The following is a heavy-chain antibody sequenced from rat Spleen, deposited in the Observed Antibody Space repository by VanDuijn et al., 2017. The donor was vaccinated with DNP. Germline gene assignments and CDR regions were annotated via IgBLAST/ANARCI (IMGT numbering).Heavy chain of an antibody. CDR2: INPSGDSS. Sequence: EVQLVESGGGLVQPGRSLKLSCAASGFTFSNYDMAWVRQAPTKGLEWVASINPSGDSSYYGASVKGRFTVSRDNAKNTLYLQMDSLRSEDTATYYCTREREYMFDYWGQGVMVTVSS. V-gene: IGHV5-27*01. J-gene: IGHJ2*01. D-gene: IGHD1-11*01. CDR3: TREREYMFDY. CDR1: GFTFSNYD.